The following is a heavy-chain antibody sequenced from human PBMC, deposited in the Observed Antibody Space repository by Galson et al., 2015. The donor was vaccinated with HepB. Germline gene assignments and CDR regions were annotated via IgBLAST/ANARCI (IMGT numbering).Heavy chain of an antibody. J-gene: IGHJ2*01. Sequence: SLRLSCAASGFTFSSYAMHWVRQAPGKGLEYVSAISSNGGSTYYADSVKGRFTISRDNSKNTLYLQMSSLRAEDTAVYYCVKEGRLRYFDWYWYFDLWGRGTLVTVSS. V-gene: IGHV3-64D*06. CDR1: GFTFSSYA. D-gene: IGHD3-9*01. CDR2: ISSNGGST. CDR3: VKEGRLRYFDWYWYFDL.